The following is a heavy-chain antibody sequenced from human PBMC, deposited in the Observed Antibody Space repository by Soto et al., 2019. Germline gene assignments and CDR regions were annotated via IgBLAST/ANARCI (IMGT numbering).Heavy chain of an antibody. Sequence: HPGGSLRLSCAASGFTVSSNYMSWVRQAPGKGLEWVSVIYSGGSTYYADSVKGRFTISRDNSKNTLYLQMNSLRAEDTAVYYCARDLRYIHAFDIWGQGTMLTVSS. CDR3: ARDLRYIHAFDI. CDR1: GFTVSSNY. D-gene: IGHD4-17*01. CDR2: IYSGGST. V-gene: IGHV3-66*01. J-gene: IGHJ3*02.